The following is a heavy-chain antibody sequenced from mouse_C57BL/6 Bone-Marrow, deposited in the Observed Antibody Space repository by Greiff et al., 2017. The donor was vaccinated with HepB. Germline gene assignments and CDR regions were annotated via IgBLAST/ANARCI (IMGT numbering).Heavy chain of an antibody. CDR2: IDPSDSYT. J-gene: IGHJ3*01. D-gene: IGHD1-1*01. CDR1: GYTFTSYW. Sequence: QVQLQQPGAELVMPGASVKLSYKASGYTFTSYWMHWVKQRPGQGLEWIGEIDPSDSYTNYNQKFKGKSTLTVDKSSSTAYMQLSSLTSEDSAVYYCARGNYGSSYDWFAYWGQGTLVTVSA. V-gene: IGHV1-69*01. CDR3: ARGNYGSSYDWFAY.